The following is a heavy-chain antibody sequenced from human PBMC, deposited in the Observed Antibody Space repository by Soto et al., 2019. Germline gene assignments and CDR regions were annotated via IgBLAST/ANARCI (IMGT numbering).Heavy chain of an antibody. CDR1: GGSISSSSYY. V-gene: IGHV4-39*01. CDR3: VCQDSDDFWSGYYGAFDI. Sequence: SETLSLTCTVSGGSISSSSYYWGWIRQPPGKGLEWIGSIYYSGSTYYNPSLKSRVTISVDTSKNQFSLKLSSVTAADTAVYYCVCQDSDDFWSGYYGAFDIWGQGTMVTVSS. CDR2: IYYSGST. D-gene: IGHD3-3*01. J-gene: IGHJ3*02.